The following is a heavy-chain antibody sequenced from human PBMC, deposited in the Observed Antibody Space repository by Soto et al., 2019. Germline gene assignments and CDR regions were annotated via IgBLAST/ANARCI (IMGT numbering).Heavy chain of an antibody. D-gene: IGHD3-3*01. J-gene: IGHJ4*02. CDR3: AFVLTQDFWSGYYY. CDR1: GGTFSSYT. CDR2: IIPILGIA. Sequence: SVKVSCKASGGTFSSYTISWVRQAPGQGLEWMGRIIPILGIANYAQKFQGRVTITADKSMSTAYMELSSLRSEDTAVYYCAFVLTQDFWSGYYYWGQAILVNVS. V-gene: IGHV1-69*02.